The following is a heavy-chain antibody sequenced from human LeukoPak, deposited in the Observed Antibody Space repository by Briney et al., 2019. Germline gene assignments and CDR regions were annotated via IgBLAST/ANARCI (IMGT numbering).Heavy chain of an antibody. Sequence: PSETLSLTCTVSGGSISSSSYYWGWIRQPPGKGLEWIGSIYYSGSTYYSLSLKSRVTISVDTSKNQFSLKLGSVTAADTAVYYCARPVYGDYDDYYYMDVWGKGTTVTVSS. J-gene: IGHJ6*03. CDR3: ARPVYGDYDDYYYMDV. CDR2: IYYSGST. V-gene: IGHV4-39*01. D-gene: IGHD4-17*01. CDR1: GGSISSSSYY.